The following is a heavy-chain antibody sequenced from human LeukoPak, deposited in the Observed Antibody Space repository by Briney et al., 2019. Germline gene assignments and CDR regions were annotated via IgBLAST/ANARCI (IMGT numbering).Heavy chain of an antibody. V-gene: IGHV4-61*02. J-gene: IGHJ4*02. Sequence: KPSETLSPTCTVSGGSISSGSYYWSWIRQPAGKGLEWIGRIYTSGSTNYNPSLKSRVTISVDTSKNQFSLKLSSVTAADTAVYYCAREGSNFDYWGQGTLVTVSS. CDR1: GGSISSGSYY. CDR3: AREGSNFDY. CDR2: IYTSGST. D-gene: IGHD1-26*01.